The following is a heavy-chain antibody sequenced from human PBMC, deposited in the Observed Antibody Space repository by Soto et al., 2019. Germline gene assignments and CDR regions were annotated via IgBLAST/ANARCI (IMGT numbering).Heavy chain of an antibody. CDR1: VFTFSSYS. D-gene: IGHD4-17*01. V-gene: IGHV3-21*01. J-gene: IGHJ5*02. Sequence: PGGTLRLSCAASVFTFSSYSMNWVRQAPGKGIEWVSSIISSSSYIYYADSVKGRFTISRDNAKNSLYLQMNSLRAEVMAVYYCARDPLTSEYNWFDPWGQGTLVTVSS. CDR3: ARDPLTSEYNWFDP. CDR2: IISSSSYI.